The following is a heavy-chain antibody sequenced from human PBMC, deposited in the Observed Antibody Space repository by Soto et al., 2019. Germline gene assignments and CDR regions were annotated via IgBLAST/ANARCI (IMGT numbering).Heavy chain of an antibody. CDR1: GFTFSSYA. Sequence: GGSLRLSCSASGFTFSSYAMHWVRQAPGKGLEYVSAISSNGGSTYYADSVKGRFTISRDNSKNTLYLQMSSLRAEDTAVYYCVKEPAGNFWSGYYSFSSWGQGTLVTFSS. D-gene: IGHD3-3*01. J-gene: IGHJ4*02. CDR2: ISSNGGST. CDR3: VKEPAGNFWSGYYSFSS. V-gene: IGHV3-64D*08.